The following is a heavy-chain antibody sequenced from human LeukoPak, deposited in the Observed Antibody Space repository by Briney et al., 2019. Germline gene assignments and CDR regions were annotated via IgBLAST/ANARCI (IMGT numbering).Heavy chain of an antibody. CDR3: ARVGVLLWFGELLSNENWFDP. D-gene: IGHD3-10*01. CDR1: GGTFSSYA. CDR2: IIPILGIA. V-gene: IGHV1-69*04. J-gene: IGHJ5*02. Sequence: SVKVSCKASGGTFSSYAISWVRQAPGQGLEWMGRIIPILGIANYAQKFQGRVTITADKSTSIAYMELSSPRSEDTAVYYCARVGVLLWFGELLSNENWFDPWGQGTLVTVSS.